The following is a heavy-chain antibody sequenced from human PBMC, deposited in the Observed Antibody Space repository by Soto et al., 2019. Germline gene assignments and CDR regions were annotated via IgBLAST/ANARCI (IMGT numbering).Heavy chain of an antibody. CDR1: GYSISSGYY. J-gene: IGHJ5*02. V-gene: IGHV4-38-2*01. CDR3: ERGNLYDDFWSGPGYWFDP. Sequence: SETLSLTCAVSGYSISSGYYWGWIRQPPGKGLEWIGSIYHSGSTYYNPSLKSRVTISVDTSKNQFSLKLSSVTAADTAVYYCERGNLYDDFWSGPGYWFDPWGQGTLVTVSA. CDR2: IYHSGST. D-gene: IGHD3-3*01.